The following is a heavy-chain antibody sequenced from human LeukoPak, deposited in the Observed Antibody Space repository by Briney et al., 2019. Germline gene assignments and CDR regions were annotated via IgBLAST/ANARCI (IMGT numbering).Heavy chain of an antibody. D-gene: IGHD6-6*01. CDR2: INHSGRT. CDR1: GGSFSGYY. V-gene: IGHV4-34*01. Sequence: SETLSLTCAVHGGSFSGYYWSWIRQPPGKGLEWIGEINHSGRTNYNPSLKSRVTISVDTSKNQFSLKLSSVTAADTAVYYCARGSKGSSARGYYYYMDVWGKGTTVTVSS. J-gene: IGHJ6*03. CDR3: ARGSKGSSARGYYYYMDV.